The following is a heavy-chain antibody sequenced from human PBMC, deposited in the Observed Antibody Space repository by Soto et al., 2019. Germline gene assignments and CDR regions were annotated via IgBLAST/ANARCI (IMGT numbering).Heavy chain of an antibody. J-gene: IGHJ4*02. D-gene: IGHD3-22*01. CDR1: GFTFSSYG. Sequence: PGGSLRLSCAASGFTFSSYGMHWVRQAPGKGLEWVAVIWYDGSNKYYADSVKGRFTISRDNSKNTLYLQMNSLRAEDTAVYYCARDPQSSNYYDSSGYLYWGQGTLVTVSS. V-gene: IGHV3-33*01. CDR3: ARDPQSSNYYDSSGYLY. CDR2: IWYDGSNK.